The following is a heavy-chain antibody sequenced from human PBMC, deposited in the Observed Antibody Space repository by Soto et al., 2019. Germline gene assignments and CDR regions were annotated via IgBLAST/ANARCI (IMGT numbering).Heavy chain of an antibody. CDR2: IYYSGST. J-gene: IGHJ5*02. D-gene: IGHD2-2*01. CDR3: ARGPPPVVVVPAAMSNWFDP. V-gene: IGHV4-59*12. Sequence: SETLSLTCTVSGGSISSYYWSWIRQPPGKGLEWIGYIYYSGSTNYNPSLKSRVTISVDTSKNQFSLKLSSVTAADTAVYYCARGPPPVVVVPAAMSNWFDPWGQGTLVTVSS. CDR1: GGSISSYY.